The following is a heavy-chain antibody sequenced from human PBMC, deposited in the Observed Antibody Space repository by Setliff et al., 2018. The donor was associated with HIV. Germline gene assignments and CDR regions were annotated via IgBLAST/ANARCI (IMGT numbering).Heavy chain of an antibody. J-gene: IGHJ4*03. V-gene: IGHV1-18*01. D-gene: IGHD3-9*01. CDR1: GYTFTNYG. Sequence: GASVKVSCKASGYTFTNYGISWVRQAPGQGLEWMGWISVYSGHTNYAQKLQGRVTMTTDTSTSTAYMELRSLRSDDTAVYYCARPQHLVDDIFNFWGQGTLVTVSS. CDR2: ISVYSGHT. CDR3: ARPQHLVDDIFNF.